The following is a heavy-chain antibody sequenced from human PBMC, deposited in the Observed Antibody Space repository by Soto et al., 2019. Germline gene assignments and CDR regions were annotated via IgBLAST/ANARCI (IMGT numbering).Heavy chain of an antibody. Sequence: SETLSLTCTVSGGSISSYYWSWIRQPPGKGLEWIGYIYYSGSTNYNPSLKSRVTISVDTSKNQFSLKLSSVTAADTAVYYCAREVRYCSGGSCYRNFDYWGQGTLVTVSS. V-gene: IGHV4-59*01. CDR3: AREVRYCSGGSCYRNFDY. CDR2: IYYSGST. J-gene: IGHJ4*02. CDR1: GGSISSYY. D-gene: IGHD2-15*01.